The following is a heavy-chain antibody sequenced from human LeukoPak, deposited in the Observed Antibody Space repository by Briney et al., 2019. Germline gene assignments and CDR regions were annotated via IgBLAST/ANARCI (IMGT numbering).Heavy chain of an antibody. CDR2: ISGSGGST. J-gene: IGHJ4*02. D-gene: IGHD3-3*01. CDR1: GFTFSSYA. V-gene: IGHV3-23*01. CDR3: AKDFMRSGYYQPFDY. Sequence: PGGSLRLSCAASGFTFSSYAMSWVRQAPGKGLEWVSAISGSGGSTYYADSVKGRFTISRDNSKNTLYLQMNSLRAEGTAVYYCAKDFMRSGYYQPFDYWGQGTLVTVSS.